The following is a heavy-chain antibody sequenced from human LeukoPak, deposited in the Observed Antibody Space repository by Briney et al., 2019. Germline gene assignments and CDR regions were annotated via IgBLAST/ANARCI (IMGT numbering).Heavy chain of an antibody. D-gene: IGHD6-13*01. CDR2: ISGSGGST. J-gene: IGHJ3*02. CDR1: GFTVSSNY. V-gene: IGHV3-23*01. CDR3: AKGIAAAVDAFDI. Sequence: GGSLRLSCAASGFTVSSNYMSWVRQAPGKGLEWVSAISGSGGSTYYADSVKGRFTISRDNSKNTLYLQMNSLRAEDTAVYYCAKGIAAAVDAFDIWGQETMVTVSS.